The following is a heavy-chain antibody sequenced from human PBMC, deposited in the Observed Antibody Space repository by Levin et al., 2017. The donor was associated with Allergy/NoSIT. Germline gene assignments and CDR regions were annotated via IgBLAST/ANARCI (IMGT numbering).Heavy chain of an antibody. V-gene: IGHV1-18*01. D-gene: IGHD3-22*01. Sequence: ASVKVSCKASGYTFTSYGISWVRQAPGQGLEWMGWISAYNGNTNYAQKLQGRVTMTTDTSTSTAYMELRSLRSDDTAVYYCARVQDYYDSRGYPDYWGQGTLVTVSS. CDR3: ARVQDYYDSRGYPDY. CDR1: GYTFTSYG. J-gene: IGHJ4*02. CDR2: ISAYNGNT.